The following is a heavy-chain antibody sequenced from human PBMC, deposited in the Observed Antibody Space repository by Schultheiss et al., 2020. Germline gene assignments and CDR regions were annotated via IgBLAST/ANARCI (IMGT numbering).Heavy chain of an antibody. Sequence: GESLKISCAASGFTFSSYGMHWVRQAPGKGLEWVAVISYDGSNKYYADSVKGRFTISRDNSKNTLYLQMNSLRAEDTAVYYCAKDFAQSSGYYSFLFDYWGQGTLVTVSS. D-gene: IGHD3-22*01. V-gene: IGHV3-30*18. CDR1: GFTFSSYG. CDR2: ISYDGSNK. J-gene: IGHJ4*02. CDR3: AKDFAQSSGYYSFLFDY.